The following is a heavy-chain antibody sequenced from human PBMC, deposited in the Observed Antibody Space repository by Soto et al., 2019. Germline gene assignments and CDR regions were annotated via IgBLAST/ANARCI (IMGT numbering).Heavy chain of an antibody. Sequence: TGGSLRLSCAASGFTFSNAWMSWVRQAPGKGLEWVGRIKSKTDGGTTDYAAPVKGRFTISRDDSKNTLYLQMNSLKTEDTAVYYCTTDIVVVPARGFDPWGQGTLVTVSS. V-gene: IGHV3-15*01. J-gene: IGHJ5*02. CDR2: IKSKTDGGTT. CDR1: GFTFSNAW. CDR3: TTDIVVVPARGFDP. D-gene: IGHD2-2*01.